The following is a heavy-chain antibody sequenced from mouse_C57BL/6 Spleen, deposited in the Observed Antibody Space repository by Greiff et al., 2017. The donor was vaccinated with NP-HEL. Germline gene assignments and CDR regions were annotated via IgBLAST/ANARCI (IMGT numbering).Heavy chain of an antibody. Sequence: EVKVEESGPGLVKPSQSLSLTCSVTGYSITSGYYWNWIRQFPGNKLEWMGYISYDGSNNYNPSLKNRISITRDTSKNQFFLKLNSVTTEDTATYYCARGEGYSNYDAMDYWGQGTSVTVSS. CDR3: ARGEGYSNYDAMDY. J-gene: IGHJ4*01. CDR1: GYSITSGYY. D-gene: IGHD2-5*01. CDR2: ISYDGSN. V-gene: IGHV3-6*01.